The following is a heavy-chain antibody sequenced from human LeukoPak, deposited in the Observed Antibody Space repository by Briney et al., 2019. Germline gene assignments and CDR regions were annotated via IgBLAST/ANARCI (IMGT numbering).Heavy chain of an antibody. Sequence: ASVKVSCKASGYTFTNYDINWGRHATGQGLEWMGWMNPNSGNTGYKQKFQGRVTMTRNTSISTAYMELSSLRSEDTAVYYCARGRYESSGYYCDYWGQGTQVTVSS. J-gene: IGHJ4*02. CDR2: MNPNSGNT. CDR1: GYTFTNYD. V-gene: IGHV1-8*01. CDR3: ARGRYESSGYYCDY. D-gene: IGHD3-22*01.